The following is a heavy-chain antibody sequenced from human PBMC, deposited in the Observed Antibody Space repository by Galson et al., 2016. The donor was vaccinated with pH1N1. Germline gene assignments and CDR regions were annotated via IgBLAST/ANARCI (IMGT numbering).Heavy chain of an antibody. J-gene: IGHJ3*01. Sequence: PALVKPTQTLTLTCTFSGFSINSSGMGVGWIRQPPGQALEWLAVIYWDDDKRYSLSPKSRLTISKDQSKNQVVLTMTNMDPVDTGTYYCAHREVMLTNAFDFWGRGTMVTVSS. V-gene: IGHV2-5*08. CDR2: IYWDDDK. CDR1: GFSINSSGMG. CDR3: AHREVMLTNAFDF. D-gene: IGHD1/OR15-1a*01.